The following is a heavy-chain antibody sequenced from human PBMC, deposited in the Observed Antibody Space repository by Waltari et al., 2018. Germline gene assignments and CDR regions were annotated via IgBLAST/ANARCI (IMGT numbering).Heavy chain of an antibody. CDR2: IHYSGST. Sequence: QVQLQESGPGLVKPSETLSLTCTVSGGSISGSYWAWIRQPPGKGLESIGFIHYSGSTNSNPSLRSRVSISVDTSKNQFSLKLKSVTAADTAVYYCAREVYAPSGYYPFSYFDYWGQGTLVTVSS. V-gene: IGHV4-59*01. CDR3: AREVYAPSGYYPFSYFDY. J-gene: IGHJ4*02. D-gene: IGHD3-22*01. CDR1: GGSISGSY.